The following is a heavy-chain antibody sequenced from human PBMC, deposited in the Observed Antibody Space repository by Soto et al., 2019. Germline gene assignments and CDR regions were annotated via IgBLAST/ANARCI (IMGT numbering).Heavy chain of an antibody. CDR3: AREKGSLQQLGPAFYYGMDV. V-gene: IGHV6-1*01. CDR1: GDSVSSNSAA. D-gene: IGHD6-13*01. CDR2: TYYRSKWYN. J-gene: IGHJ6*02. Sequence: SQTLSLTCAISGDSVSSNSAAWNWIRQSPSRGLEWLGRTYYRSKWYNDYAVSVKSRITINPDTSKKQFSLQLNSVTPEDTAVYYCAREKGSLQQLGPAFYYGMDVWGQGTTVTVSS.